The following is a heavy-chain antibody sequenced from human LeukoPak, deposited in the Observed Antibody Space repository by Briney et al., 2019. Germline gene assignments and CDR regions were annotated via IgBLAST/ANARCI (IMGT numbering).Heavy chain of an antibody. CDR3: ARMYYYDPAWFDP. D-gene: IGHD3-22*01. CDR1: GFTFSDYY. Sequence: GGSLRLSCAASGFTFSDYYMSWIRQAPGKGLEWVSYISSSGSTIYYADSVKGRFTISRDNAKNSLYLQMNSLRAEDTAVYYCARMYYYDPAWFDPWGQGTLVTVSS. V-gene: IGHV3-11*04. CDR2: ISSSGSTI. J-gene: IGHJ5*02.